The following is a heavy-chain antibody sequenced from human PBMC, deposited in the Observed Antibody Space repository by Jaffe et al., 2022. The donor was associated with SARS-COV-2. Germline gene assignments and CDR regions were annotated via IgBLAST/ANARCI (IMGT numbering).Heavy chain of an antibody. CDR2: INWNSGYR. CDR1: GFTFDDNA. CDR3: AKGRGYSGYDSYGFDI. Sequence: EVQLVESGGGLVQPGRSLRLSCGASGFTFDDNAMHWVRQAPGKGLEWVSAINWNSGYRDYADSVKGRFTISRDNAKNSLYLQMNSLRAEDTALYYCAKGRGYSGYDSYGFDIWGQGTMVTVSS. J-gene: IGHJ3*02. D-gene: IGHD5-12*01. V-gene: IGHV3-9*01.